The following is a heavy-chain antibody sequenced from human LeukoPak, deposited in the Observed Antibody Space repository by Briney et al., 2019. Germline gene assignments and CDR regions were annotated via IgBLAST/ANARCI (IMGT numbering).Heavy chain of an antibody. Sequence: SETLSLTCTVSGGSISSYYWSWIRQPPGKGLEWIGYIYYSGSTNYNPSLKSRVTISVDTSKNQFSLKLSSVTAADTAVYYCARQIAVVPAAMGRGAFVIWGQGTMVTVSS. CDR3: ARQIAVVPAAMGRGAFVI. J-gene: IGHJ3*02. CDR2: IYYSGST. D-gene: IGHD2-2*01. CDR1: GGSISSYY. V-gene: IGHV4-59*08.